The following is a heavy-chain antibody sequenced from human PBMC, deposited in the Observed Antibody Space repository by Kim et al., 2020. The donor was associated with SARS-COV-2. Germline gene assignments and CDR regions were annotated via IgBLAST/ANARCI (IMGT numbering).Heavy chain of an antibody. V-gene: IGHV3-33*01. CDR2: IWYDGSNK. CDR1: GFTFSSYG. Sequence: GGSLRLSCAASGFTFSSYGMHWVRQAPGKGLEWVAVIWYDGSNKYYADSVKGRFTISRDNSKNTLYLQMNSLRAEDTAVYYCASRAHSGWPSPDDYWGQGTLVTVSS. J-gene: IGHJ4*02. D-gene: IGHD6-19*01. CDR3: ASRAHSGWPSPDDY.